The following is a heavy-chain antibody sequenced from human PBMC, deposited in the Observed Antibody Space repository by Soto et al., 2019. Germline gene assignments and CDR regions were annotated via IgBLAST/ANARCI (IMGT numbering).Heavy chain of an antibody. CDR3: ARSEEDSDYYYYGLDV. Sequence: QTRLLPWVIAGYSVSISRVAWNWVRQSPSQGLEWLGRTYYRSGWYSYFAVSVRGRIVINADTSKNQFSLQLNSVTPEDTAVYFCARSEEDSDYYYYGLDVWVQGTTVTDS. V-gene: IGHV6-1*01. D-gene: IGHD2-15*01. J-gene: IGHJ6*02. CDR1: GYSVSISRVA. CDR2: TYYRSGWYS.